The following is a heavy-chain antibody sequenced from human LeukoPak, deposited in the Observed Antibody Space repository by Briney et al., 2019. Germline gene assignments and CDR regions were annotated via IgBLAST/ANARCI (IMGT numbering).Heavy chain of an antibody. V-gene: IGHV1-69*13. Sequence: SVKVSRKASGGTFSSYAISWVRQAPGQGLEWMGGIIPIFGTANYAQKFQGRVTITADESTSTAYMELSSLRSEDTAVYYCARGITGPKSPTFQYYYYYMDVWGKGTTVTVSS. D-gene: IGHD1/OR15-1a*01. CDR2: IIPIFGTA. CDR3: ARGITGPKSPTFQYYYYYMDV. J-gene: IGHJ6*03. CDR1: GGTFSSYA.